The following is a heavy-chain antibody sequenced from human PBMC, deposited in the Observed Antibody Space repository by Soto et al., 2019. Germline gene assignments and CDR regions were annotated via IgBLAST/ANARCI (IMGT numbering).Heavy chain of an antibody. V-gene: IGHV4-30-4*01. CDR2: IYYSGST. CDR1: GGSISSGDYY. CDR3: ALVTTLGWFDP. Sequence: SETLSLTCTVSGGSISSGDYYWSWIRQPPGKGLEWIGYIYYSGSTYYNPSLKSRVTISVDTSKNQFSLKLGSVTAADTAVYYCALVTTLGWFDPWGQGTLVTVSS. J-gene: IGHJ5*02. D-gene: IGHD2-21*02.